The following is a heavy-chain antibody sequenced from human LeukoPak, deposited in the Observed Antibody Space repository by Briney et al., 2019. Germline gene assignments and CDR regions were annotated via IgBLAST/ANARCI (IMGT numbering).Heavy chain of an antibody. CDR1: GFTFSHYW. D-gene: IGHD5-24*01. CDR3: ARVGTDGYNYDY. J-gene: IGHJ4*02. CDR2: INSDGSNT. Sequence: GGSRRLSWAASGFTFSHYWMHWVRQAPGKGLWWVSRINSDGSNTTYADSVKGRFTISRDNAKNTLYLEMNSVRAEDRAVYYCARVGTDGYNYDYWGQGTLVTVSS. V-gene: IGHV3-74*01.